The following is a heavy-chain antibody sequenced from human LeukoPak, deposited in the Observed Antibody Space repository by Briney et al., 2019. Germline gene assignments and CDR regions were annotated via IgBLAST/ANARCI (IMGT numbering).Heavy chain of an antibody. J-gene: IGHJ6*02. D-gene: IGHD6-13*01. Sequence: GASVKVSCKASGYTFTGYYMHWVRQAPGQGLEWMGWINPNSGGTNYAQKFQGRVTMTRDTSISTAYMELSRLRSDDTAVYYCGRGVAAAGRDYYYGMDVWGQGTTVTVSS. CDR3: GRGVAAAGRDYYYGMDV. CDR1: GYTFTGYY. V-gene: IGHV1-2*02. CDR2: INPNSGGT.